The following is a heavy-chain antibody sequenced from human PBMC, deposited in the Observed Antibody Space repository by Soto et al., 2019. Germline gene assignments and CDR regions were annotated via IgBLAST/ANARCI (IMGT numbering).Heavy chain of an antibody. J-gene: IGHJ6*04. CDR1: GFTFSSYA. D-gene: IGHD3-3*01. V-gene: IGHV3-23*01. Sequence: EVQLLESGGGLVQPGGSLRLSCAASGFTFSSYAMSWVRQAPGKGLEWVSAISGSGGSTYYADSVKGRFTISRDNSKNTLYRLMDSLRAAETAVYYCAKGPPAQITIFGVVNSPMDVWGKGTTVTVSS. CDR2: ISGSGGST. CDR3: AKGPPAQITIFGVVNSPMDV.